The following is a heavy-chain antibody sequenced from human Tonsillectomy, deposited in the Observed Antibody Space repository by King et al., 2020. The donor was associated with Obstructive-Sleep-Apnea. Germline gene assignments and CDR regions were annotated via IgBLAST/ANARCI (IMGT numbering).Heavy chain of an antibody. V-gene: IGHV3-48*01. CDR1: GFTFSTYS. J-gene: IGHJ4*02. CDR3: ARDFLWAFDY. D-gene: IGHD7-27*01. Sequence: DVQXVESGGVLVQPGGSLRLSCAASGFTFSTYSMNWVRQAPGKGLEWVSYIGGSGNNIHYADSVKGRFTISRDNAQNSLYLQMSGLRAEDTGVYYCARDFLWAFDYWGQGTLVTVSS. CDR2: IGGSGNNI.